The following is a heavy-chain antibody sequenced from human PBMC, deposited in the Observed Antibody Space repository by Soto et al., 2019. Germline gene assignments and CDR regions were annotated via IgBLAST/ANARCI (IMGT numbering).Heavy chain of an antibody. J-gene: IGHJ5*02. CDR1: GYTCTSYA. D-gene: IGHD6-6*01. CDR3: ARSSGSTYWFDP. V-gene: IGHV1-18*01. Sequence: QVQLVQCGAEVKKPGASVKVSCKASGYTCTSYAISWVRQAPGQGLEWMGWISAYNGNTNYAQKLQGRVTMTTDSSTSPAYVELRSLRSDDTAVYYCARSSGSTYWFDPWGQGTLVTVSS. CDR2: ISAYNGNT.